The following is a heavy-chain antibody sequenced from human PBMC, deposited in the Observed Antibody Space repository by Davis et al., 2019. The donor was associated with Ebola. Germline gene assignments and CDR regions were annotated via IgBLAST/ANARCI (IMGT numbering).Heavy chain of an antibody. J-gene: IGHJ4*02. Sequence: MPSETLSLTCTISCGSINHAEYSWSWIRQPPGKGLEWIGYVYYLGNTFYNSSLKSRVAMSVDRSKNQFSLNMTSLTAADTAVYYCARGGIGYSYALGGGYFDYWGQGTLVTVSS. CDR2: VYYLGNT. CDR1: CGSINHAEYS. D-gene: IGHD5-18*01. V-gene: IGHV4-30-2*01. CDR3: ARGGIGYSYALGGGYFDY.